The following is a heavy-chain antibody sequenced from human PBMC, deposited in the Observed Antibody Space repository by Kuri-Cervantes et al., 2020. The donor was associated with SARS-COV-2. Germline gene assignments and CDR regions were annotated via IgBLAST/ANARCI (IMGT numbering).Heavy chain of an antibody. D-gene: IGHD2-2*02. CDR3: ARGPFVVVVPAAIPQTNYYYYYGMDV. J-gene: IGHJ6*02. CDR1: GGSISSYD. CDR2: IYYSGST. V-gene: IGHV4-59*12. Sequence: GSLRLSCTVSGGSISSYDLSWIRQPPGKGLEWIGYIYYSGSTNYNPALKSRGTISVDTSKNQFSLKLSSVTAADTAVYYCARGPFVVVVPAAIPQTNYYYYYGMDVWGQGTTVTVSS.